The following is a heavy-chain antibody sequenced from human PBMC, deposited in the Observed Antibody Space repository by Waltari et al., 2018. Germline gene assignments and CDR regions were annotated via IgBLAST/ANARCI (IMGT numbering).Heavy chain of an antibody. Sequence: QVQLQQWGAGLLKPSETLSLTCAVYGGSFSGYYWSWIRQPPGKGLEWIGEINHSGSTNYNPSLKIRVTISVDTSKNQFSLKLSSVTAADTAVYYCARRPDSSFDYWGQGTLVTVSS. CDR2: INHSGST. CDR1: GGSFSGYY. V-gene: IGHV4-34*01. D-gene: IGHD2-15*01. CDR3: ARRPDSSFDY. J-gene: IGHJ4*02.